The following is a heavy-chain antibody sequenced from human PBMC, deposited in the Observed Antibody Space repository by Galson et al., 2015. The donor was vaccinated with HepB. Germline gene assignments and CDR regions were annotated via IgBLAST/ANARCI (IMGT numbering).Heavy chain of an antibody. J-gene: IGHJ5*02. CDR2: IRNNGSYI. CDR1: GFTFSNHG. CDR3: ARSPDIVVVPAAGTWSAP. Sequence: SLRLSCAASGFTFSNHGLHWVRQAPGKGLEWVSSIRNNGSYIYYADSVKGRFTISRDNAKDSLYLQMNSLRAEDTAVYYCARSPDIVVVPAAGTWSAPWGQGTLVTVSS. D-gene: IGHD2-2*01. V-gene: IGHV3-21*01.